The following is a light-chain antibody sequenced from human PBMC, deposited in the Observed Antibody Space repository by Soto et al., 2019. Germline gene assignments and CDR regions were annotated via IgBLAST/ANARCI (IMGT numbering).Light chain of an antibody. CDR2: GAS. CDR1: QTVSSN. CDR3: QQYNDWPPFP. V-gene: IGKV3-15*01. J-gene: IGKJ3*01. Sequence: EIVMTQSPATLSVSPGERATLSCRASQTVSSNLAWYQQKPGQAPRLLIHGASTRAAGIPARFSGSGSGTEFTLTISSQQSEDFAVYYCQQYNDWPPFPVGPGTRVDIK.